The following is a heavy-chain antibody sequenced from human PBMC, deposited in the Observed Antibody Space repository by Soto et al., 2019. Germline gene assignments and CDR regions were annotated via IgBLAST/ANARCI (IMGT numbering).Heavy chain of an antibody. CDR2: ISGSGGST. CDR3: ARRGSGSYYDY. D-gene: IGHD1-26*01. Sequence: ESGGGLVQPGGSLRLSCAASGFTFSSYAMRWVRQAPGKGLEWVSAISGSGGSTYYADSVKGRFTVSRDTSKNTLYLQMNSLRAEDTAVYYCARRGSGSYYDYWGQGTLVTVSS. V-gene: IGHV3-23*01. J-gene: IGHJ4*02. CDR1: GFTFSSYA.